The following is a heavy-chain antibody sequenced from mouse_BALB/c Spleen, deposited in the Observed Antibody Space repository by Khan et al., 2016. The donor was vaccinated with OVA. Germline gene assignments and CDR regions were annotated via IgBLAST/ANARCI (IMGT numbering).Heavy chain of an antibody. CDR3: AREWGAWFPY. Sequence: VQLKQSGAELARPGASVKLSCKASGYTFTDYNINWVKQRTGQGLEWIGEIYPGSNNTYYNEKFKGKATLTADKSSSTAYMQLSSLTSEDSAVYVCAREWGAWFPYWGQGTLVTVSA. CDR1: GYTFTDYN. CDR2: IYPGSNNT. V-gene: IGHV1-77*01. J-gene: IGHJ3*01.